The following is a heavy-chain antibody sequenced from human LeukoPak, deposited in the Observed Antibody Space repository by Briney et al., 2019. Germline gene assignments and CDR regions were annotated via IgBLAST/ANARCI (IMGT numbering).Heavy chain of an antibody. Sequence: GGSLRLSCAASGFTFSDFCMSWIRQAPGKGLEWVSYISSRGITIYYADSVKGRFTISRDNAKNSLYLQMNSLRAEDTAVYYCVRDSGDYEGRLDYWGQGTLVTVSS. V-gene: IGHV3-11*01. CDR3: VRDSGDYEGRLDY. CDR2: ISSRGITI. D-gene: IGHD4-17*01. CDR1: GFTFSDFC. J-gene: IGHJ4*02.